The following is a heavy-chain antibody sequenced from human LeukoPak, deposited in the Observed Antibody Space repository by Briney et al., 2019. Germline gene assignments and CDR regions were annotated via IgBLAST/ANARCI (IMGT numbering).Heavy chain of an antibody. J-gene: IGHJ4*02. V-gene: IGHV3-23*01. CDR3: AKDSRVVTDTPGDY. D-gene: IGHD4-23*01. CDR1: GFTFSSYV. CDR2: LSGGGGGVA. Sequence: GGSLRLSCAASGFTFSSYVMTWVRQPPGKGLEWVSSLSGGGGGVAYYADSVKGRFTISRDNSKNTLFMQMNSLRAEDTAVYYCAKDSRVVTDTPGDYWGQGTLVTVSS.